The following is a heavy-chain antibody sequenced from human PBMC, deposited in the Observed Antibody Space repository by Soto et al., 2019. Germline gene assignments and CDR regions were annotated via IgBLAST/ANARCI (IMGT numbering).Heavy chain of an antibody. CDR3: ARADVTRYFSMDV. CDR2: VYYRGRS. J-gene: IGHJ6*02. V-gene: IGHV4-39*07. CDR1: GGPVTHSCYF. D-gene: IGHD3-16*01. Sequence: PETLPVTSSVSGGPVTHSCYFGGWSRQSPGKGLEWNGSVYYRGRSYSKSSIKSRVTISVDTSKNQFSLKLSSVTAADTAVYYCARADVTRYFSMDVWGQGTTVT.